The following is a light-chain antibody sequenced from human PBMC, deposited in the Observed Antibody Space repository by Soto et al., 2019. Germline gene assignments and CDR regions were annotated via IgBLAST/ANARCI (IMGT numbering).Light chain of an antibody. J-gene: IGKJ3*01. Sequence: EIVLTQSPGTLSLSPGERATLSCRASQSVSSSYLAWYQQKPGQAPRLLIYGASSRATGIPDRSSGSGSGTDFTLTISRLEPEDFAVYYCQQYGSSPFTVGPGTKVDIK. CDR2: GAS. CDR3: QQYGSSPFT. CDR1: QSVSSSY. V-gene: IGKV3-20*01.